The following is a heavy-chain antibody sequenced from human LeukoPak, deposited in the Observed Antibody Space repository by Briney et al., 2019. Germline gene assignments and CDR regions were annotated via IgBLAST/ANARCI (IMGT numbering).Heavy chain of an antibody. CDR1: GGSISGYY. Sequence: SDTLSLTCTVSGGSISGYYWSWLRQPPGEGQEWIGYVYYNGATHYNPSLKSRVTISIDTSNNQFSLKMSSVIAADTAVYYCARYLGHITLGSTYYHNWFDRWGQGTLVTVSS. CDR3: ARYLGHITLGSTYYHNWFDR. J-gene: IGHJ5*02. V-gene: IGHV4-59*07. D-gene: IGHD3-22*01. CDR2: VYYNGAT.